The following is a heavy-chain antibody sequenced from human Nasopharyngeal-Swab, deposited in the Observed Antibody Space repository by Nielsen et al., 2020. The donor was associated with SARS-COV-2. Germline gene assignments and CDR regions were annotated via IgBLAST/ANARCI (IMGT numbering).Heavy chain of an antibody. CDR2: ISVSGDRT. CDR1: DFTFSSYA. D-gene: IGHD1-26*01. CDR3: ARGSGGSDY. V-gene: IGHV3-23*01. J-gene: IGHJ4*02. Sequence: GGSLRLSCAASDFTFSSYAMSWVRQAPGEGLEWVSVISVSGDRTYYADSVKGRFIISRDNSKNTLYLQMNSLRAEDTAVYYCARGSGGSDYWGQGTLVIVSS.